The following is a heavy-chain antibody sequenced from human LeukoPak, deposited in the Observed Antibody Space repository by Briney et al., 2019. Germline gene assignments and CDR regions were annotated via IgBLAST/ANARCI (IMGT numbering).Heavy chain of an antibody. J-gene: IGHJ4*02. CDR2: INQDGSEN. CDR1: GFTFSDLW. D-gene: IGHD3-10*01. Sequence: GGSLRLSCAASGFTFSDLWMGWVRQAPGKGLEWVANINQDGSENYYVDSVKGRFTISRDNAKNSLYLQMNSLRAEDTAVYYCTKGRSNHYWGQGTLVTVST. V-gene: IGHV3-7*01. CDR3: TKGRSNHY.